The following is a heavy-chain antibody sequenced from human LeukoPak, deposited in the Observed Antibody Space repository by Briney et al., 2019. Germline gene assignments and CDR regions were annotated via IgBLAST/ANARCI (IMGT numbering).Heavy chain of an antibody. CDR2: ISSSSGYI. CDR1: GFTFSSYS. Sequence: GGSLRLSCAASGFTFSSYSMNWVRQAPGKGLEWVSSISSSSGYIYYADSVKGRFTISRNNAKNSLYLQMNSLRAEDTAVYYCARVSYYDSSGYYIPFDYWGQGTLVTVSS. V-gene: IGHV3-21*01. CDR3: ARVSYYDSSGYYIPFDY. D-gene: IGHD3-22*01. J-gene: IGHJ4*02.